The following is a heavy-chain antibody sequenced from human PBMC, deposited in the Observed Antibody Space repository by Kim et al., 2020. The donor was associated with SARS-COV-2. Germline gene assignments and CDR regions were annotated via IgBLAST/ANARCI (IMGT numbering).Heavy chain of an antibody. CDR2: INRGGTT. Sequence: SETLSLTCTIYPGSFSTNFCAWIRQSTGKGLEWIGEINRGGTTNYNPSLKSRVSMSVDTSRNQFSLHLTSVTAADTAVYYCASGYIYGGFYPWGQGTLVTVSS. J-gene: IGHJ5*02. D-gene: IGHD5-18*01. V-gene: IGHV4-34*01. CDR1: PGSFSTNF. CDR3: ASGYIYGGFYP.